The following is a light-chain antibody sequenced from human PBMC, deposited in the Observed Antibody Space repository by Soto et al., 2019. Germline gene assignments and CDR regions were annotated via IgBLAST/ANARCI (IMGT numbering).Light chain of an antibody. V-gene: IGKV1-5*01. CDR1: QSISSW. CDR2: DAS. CDR3: QQYNSYST. J-gene: IGKJ1*01. Sequence: DIQMTQSPSTRSASVGDRVNITCRASQSISSWLAWYQQKPGKAPKLLIYDASSLESGVPSRFSGSGSGTEFTLTISSLQPDDFATYYCQQYNSYSTFGQGNKVAIK.